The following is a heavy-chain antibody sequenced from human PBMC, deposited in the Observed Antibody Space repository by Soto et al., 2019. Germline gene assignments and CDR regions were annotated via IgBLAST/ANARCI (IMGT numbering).Heavy chain of an antibody. Sequence: ASVKVSCKSSGYTFSTYGIIWVRQAPGQGLEWMGWISGYNGDTNYAQKFQGRVSLSTDTSTSTAYIKLRTLRSDDTAMHYFARSFSSRSGGVTRTRRDHWFDPWGQGTLVTVSS. V-gene: IGHV1-18*04. D-gene: IGHD2-2*01. J-gene: IGHJ5*02. CDR1: GYTFSTYG. CDR3: ARSFSSRSGGVTRTRRDHWFDP. CDR2: ISGYNGDT.